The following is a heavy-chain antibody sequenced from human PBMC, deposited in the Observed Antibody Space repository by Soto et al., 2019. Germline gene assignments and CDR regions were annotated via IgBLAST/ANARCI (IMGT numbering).Heavy chain of an antibody. D-gene: IGHD3-22*01. CDR1: GFTFSSYG. CDR2: ISYDGSNK. V-gene: IGHV3-30*03. J-gene: IGHJ4*02. Sequence: QVQLVESGGGVVQPGRSLRLSCAASGFTFSSYGMHWVRQAPGKGLEWVAVISYDGSNKYYADSVKGRFTISRDNSKNTLYLQMNSLRAEDTAVYYCASSDSMSQFDYWGQGTLVTVSS. CDR3: ASSDSMSQFDY.